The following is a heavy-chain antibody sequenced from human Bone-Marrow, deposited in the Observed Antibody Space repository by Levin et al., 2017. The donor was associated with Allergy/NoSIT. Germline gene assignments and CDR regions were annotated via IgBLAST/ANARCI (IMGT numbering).Heavy chain of an antibody. CDR1: GFTFRSYG. J-gene: IGHJ4*02. Sequence: PGGSLRLSCAASGFTFRSYGMHWVRQAPGKGLEWVAVVSIDGTDKYYSDSVRGRFTISRDNSENTLYLQMNSLRAEDTAVYYCTRGVFGAVAGLIDYWGQGTLVTVSS. CDR3: TRGVFGAVAGLIDY. D-gene: IGHD6-13*01. V-gene: IGHV3-30*19. CDR2: VSIDGTDK.